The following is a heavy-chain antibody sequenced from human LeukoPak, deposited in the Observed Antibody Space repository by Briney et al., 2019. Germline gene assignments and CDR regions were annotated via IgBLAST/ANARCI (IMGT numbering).Heavy chain of an antibody. Sequence: GGSLRLSCAASGFTFSSYAMHWVRQAPGKGLEWVAVISYDGSNKYYADSVKGRFTISRDNSKNTLYLQMNSLRAEDTAVYYCARDIRFNFDYWGQGTLVTVSS. V-gene: IGHV3-30-3*01. CDR3: ARDIRFNFDY. CDR2: ISYDGSNK. D-gene: IGHD1-14*01. J-gene: IGHJ4*02. CDR1: GFTFSSYA.